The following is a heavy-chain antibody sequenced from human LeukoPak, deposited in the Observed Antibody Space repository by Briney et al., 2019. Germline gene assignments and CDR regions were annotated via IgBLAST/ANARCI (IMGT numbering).Heavy chain of an antibody. CDR3: AKAGKDYDFWSGYGD. V-gene: IGHV3-9*01. Sequence: GGSLRLSCAASGFTFDDYAMHWVRQAPGKGLEWVSGISWNSGSIGYADSVKGRFTISRDNAKNSLYLQMNSLRAEDTALYYCAKAGKDYDFWSGYGDWGRGTLVTVSS. CDR2: ISWNSGSI. J-gene: IGHJ4*02. CDR1: GFTFDDYA. D-gene: IGHD3-3*01.